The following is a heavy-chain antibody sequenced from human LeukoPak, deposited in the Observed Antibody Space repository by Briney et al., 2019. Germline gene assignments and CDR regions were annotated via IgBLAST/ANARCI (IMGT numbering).Heavy chain of an antibody. D-gene: IGHD6-19*01. CDR3: ARRKAVAGTTKAYFDY. J-gene: IGHJ4*02. CDR2: IFPGDSDT. CDR1: GYSFSSYW. V-gene: IGHV5-51*01. Sequence: GESLKISCRGSGYSFSSYWVGWVGQMPGKGLGWMGIIFPGDSDTRYSPSFQGQVTISADKSISTAYLQWSSLKASDTAMYYCARRKAVAGTTKAYFDYWGQGTLVTVSS.